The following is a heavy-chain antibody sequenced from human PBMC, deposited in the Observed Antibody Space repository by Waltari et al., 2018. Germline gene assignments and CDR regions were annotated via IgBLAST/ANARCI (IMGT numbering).Heavy chain of an antibody. CDR2: MNKDGSER. V-gene: IGHV3-7*01. CDR3: ARDSPDKHWKFFGNDH. CDR1: GFTLRTYW. J-gene: IGHJ4*02. Sequence: EVQLVESGGGLAHPGGSLTLSCVGSGFTLRTYWMTWVRQAPGKGLEWVANMNKDGSERYYVDAVRGRFIISKDDAKNSLSLEMNILAVEDTAIYYCARDSPDKHWKFFGNDHWGQGTLVNVSP. D-gene: IGHD1-1*01.